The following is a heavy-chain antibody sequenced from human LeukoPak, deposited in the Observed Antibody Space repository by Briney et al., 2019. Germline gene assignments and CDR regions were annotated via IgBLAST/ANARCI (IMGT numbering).Heavy chain of an antibody. CDR1: GFTFSSNW. CDR3: ARTYYYDSSGYQQRVVGAFDI. CDR2: IKQDGSEK. J-gene: IGHJ3*02. D-gene: IGHD3-22*01. Sequence: PGGSLRRSCAASGFTFSSNWMIWVRQAPGKGLEGVANIKQDGSEKYYVDSVKGRFTISRDNAEQSLYLQMNRLRAEDTAVYYCARTYYYDSSGYQQRVVGAFDIWGQGTMVTVSS. V-gene: IGHV3-7*01.